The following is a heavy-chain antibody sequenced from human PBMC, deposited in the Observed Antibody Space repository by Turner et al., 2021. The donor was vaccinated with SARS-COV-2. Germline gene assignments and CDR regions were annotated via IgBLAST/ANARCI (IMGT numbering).Heavy chain of an antibody. CDR1: GYTFTSYF. Sequence: QVQLVQSGAEVKKPGASVKASCKASGYTFTSYFMHWVRQAPGQGLEWMGIISPSGGGTTDAQKYQGRVTMTRDTSTSTVFMELSSLRSEDTAVYCGARVHGGNSVFAYWGQGTLVTVSS. D-gene: IGHD2-21*02. CDR3: ARVHGGNSVFAY. CDR2: ISPSGGGT. V-gene: IGHV1-46*01. J-gene: IGHJ4*02.